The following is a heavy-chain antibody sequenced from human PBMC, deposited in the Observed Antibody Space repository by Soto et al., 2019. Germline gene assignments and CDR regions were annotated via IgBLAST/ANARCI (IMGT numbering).Heavy chain of an antibody. D-gene: IGHD6-19*01. V-gene: IGHV1-69*13. CDR3: ARVRSARASGIAVAGGGWFDP. CDR1: GGTFSSYA. Sequence: GASVKVSCKASGGTFSSYAISWVRQAPGQGLEWMGGIIPIFGTANYAQKFQGRVTITADESTSTAYMELSSLRSEYTAVYYCARVRSARASGIAVAGGGWFDPWGQGTLVTVSS. CDR2: IIPIFGTA. J-gene: IGHJ5*02.